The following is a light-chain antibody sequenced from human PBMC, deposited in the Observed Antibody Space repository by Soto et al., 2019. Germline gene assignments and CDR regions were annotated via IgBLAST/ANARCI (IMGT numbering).Light chain of an antibody. CDR3: CSYAGSTNV. Sequence: QSVLTQPRSVSGSPGQSVTISCTGTSSDVGGYNYVSWYQQHPAKAPKLMIYDVSKRPSGVPDRFSGSKSGNTASLTVSGLQAEDEADYYCCSYAGSTNVFGTGTKLTVL. CDR2: DVS. CDR1: SSDVGGYNY. J-gene: IGLJ1*01. V-gene: IGLV2-11*01.